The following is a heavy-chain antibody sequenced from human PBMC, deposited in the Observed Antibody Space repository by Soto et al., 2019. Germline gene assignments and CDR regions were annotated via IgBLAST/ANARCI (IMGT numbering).Heavy chain of an antibody. V-gene: IGHV3-23*01. Sequence: PGGSLRLSCAASGFTFSSYAMSWVRQAPGKGLEWVSAISGSGGSTYYADSVKGRFTISRDNSKNTLYLQMNSLRAEDTAVYYCAKKAYDFWSGYHSPLDYWGQGTLVTVSS. D-gene: IGHD3-3*01. J-gene: IGHJ4*02. CDR3: AKKAYDFWSGYHSPLDY. CDR2: ISGSGGST. CDR1: GFTFSSYA.